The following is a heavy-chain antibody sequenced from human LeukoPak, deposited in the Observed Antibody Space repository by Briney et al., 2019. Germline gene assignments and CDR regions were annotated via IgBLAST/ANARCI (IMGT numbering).Heavy chain of an antibody. Sequence: GGSLRLSCAASGFTFSSYAMHWVRQAPGKGLEWVAVISYDGSNKYCADSVKGRFTISRDNSKNTLYLQMNSLRAEDTAVYYCAKGGQLVGYYYYYMDVWGKGTTVAVSS. V-gene: IGHV3-30-3*01. CDR2: ISYDGSNK. D-gene: IGHD6-6*01. CDR1: GFTFSSYA. CDR3: AKGGQLVGYYYYYMDV. J-gene: IGHJ6*03.